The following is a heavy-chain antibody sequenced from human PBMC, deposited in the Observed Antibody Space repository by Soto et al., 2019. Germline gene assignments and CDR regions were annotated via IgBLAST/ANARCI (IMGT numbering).Heavy chain of an antibody. Sequence: ASVKVSCKASGYTFTSYGISWVRQAPGQGLEWMGWISAYNGNTNYAQKLQGRVTMTTDTSTSTAYMELRSLRSDDTAVYYCARDTDYYDSSGYYYGSGSQTPYAFDIWGQGTMVTVSS. CDR2: ISAYNGNT. CDR1: GYTFTSYG. J-gene: IGHJ3*02. D-gene: IGHD3-22*01. CDR3: ARDTDYYDSSGYYYGSGSQTPYAFDI. V-gene: IGHV1-18*01.